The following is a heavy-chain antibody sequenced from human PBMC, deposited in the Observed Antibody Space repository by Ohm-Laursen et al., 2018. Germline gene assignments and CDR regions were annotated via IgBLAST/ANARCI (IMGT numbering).Heavy chain of an antibody. V-gene: IGHV3-21*01. CDR3: ARDGRDALRLLEIDF. J-gene: IGHJ4*02. CDR1: GFTFSSHT. CDR2: IISTGSTI. D-gene: IGHD3-3*01. Sequence: SLRLSCTASGFTFSSHTMNWVRQAPGKGLQWVSSIISTGSTIYYADSVKGRFTISKDNARNSVYLEMSSLRADDTAVYYCARDGRDALRLLEIDFWGQGTLVTVSS.